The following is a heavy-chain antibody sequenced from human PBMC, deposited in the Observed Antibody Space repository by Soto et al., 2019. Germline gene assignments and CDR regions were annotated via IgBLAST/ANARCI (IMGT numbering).Heavy chain of an antibody. J-gene: IGHJ6*02. Sequence: EVQLLESGGGLVQPGGSLRLSCAASAFSFGSFGMTWVRQAPGRGLEWVSLISGSGGTTFYADSVKGRFTISRDTSKNTLHLQMNSLRAEDTAVYYCAKILPAPKYFYYYYGMDVWGQGTTVTVSS. CDR3: AKILPAPKYFYYYYGMDV. V-gene: IGHV3-23*01. CDR1: AFSFGSFG. D-gene: IGHD2-2*01. CDR2: ISGSGGTT.